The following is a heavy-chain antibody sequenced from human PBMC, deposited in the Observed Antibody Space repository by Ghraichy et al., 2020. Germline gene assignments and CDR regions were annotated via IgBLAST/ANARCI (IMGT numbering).Heavy chain of an antibody. D-gene: IGHD1-26*01. CDR3: ARGESATYFD. V-gene: IGHV4-59*01. J-gene: IGHJ4*02. CDR2: IYYSGRA. CDR1: GDSINDYY. Sequence: SETLSLTCTVSGDSINDYYWSWIRQPPGKGLEWIGYIYYSGRADYNPSLKGRVAISVDRPKNQFSLKLNSVTAADTAIYYCARGESATYFDWGQGTLVTVSS.